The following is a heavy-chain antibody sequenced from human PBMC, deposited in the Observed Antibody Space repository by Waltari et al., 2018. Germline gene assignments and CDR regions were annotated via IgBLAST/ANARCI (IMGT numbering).Heavy chain of an antibody. CDR2: IYYTGST. Sequence: QVQLQESGPSLLKPSVTLSLIGTVSGGPIRGFYWSWVRQPPGKGLDWIGYIYYTGSTNFNPSLKSRVTMSVDTSKNQFSLKLSSVTAADTAFYYCARGGGGDWEWFDPWGQGTLVTVSS. D-gene: IGHD2-21*02. CDR3: ARGGGGDWEWFDP. J-gene: IGHJ5*02. V-gene: IGHV4-59*01. CDR1: GGPIRGFY.